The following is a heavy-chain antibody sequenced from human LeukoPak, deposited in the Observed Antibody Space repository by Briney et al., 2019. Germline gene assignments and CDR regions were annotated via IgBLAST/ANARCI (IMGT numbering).Heavy chain of an antibody. CDR3: VRGDSTSSPPFLPDHFFFGLDV. J-gene: IGHJ6*02. CDR2: IDRTTTKI. V-gene: IGHV3-21*01. D-gene: IGHD6-6*01. Sequence: GGSLRLSCVASGFTFSSYTMNWVRQAPGKGLEWVSSIDRTTTKIYYVDSVKGRFTISRDNAKKSLYLQMNNLRAEDTGVYYCVRGDSTSSPPFLPDHFFFGLDVWGHGTTVTVSS. CDR1: GFTFSSYT.